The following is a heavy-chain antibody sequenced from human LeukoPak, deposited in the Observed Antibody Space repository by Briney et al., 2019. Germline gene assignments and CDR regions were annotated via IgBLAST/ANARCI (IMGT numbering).Heavy chain of an antibody. CDR1: GFTFSSYW. J-gene: IGHJ4*02. CDR3: VRDRDLNR. CDR2: IGGDGSGA. D-gene: IGHD1-14*01. Sequence: GGSLRLSCAASGFTFSSYWMHWVRQAPGKGLVWVARIGGDGSGATYVDSVKGRFTISRDNAKNTLYLQMNSLKVEDTAVYYFVRDRDLNRGGQGTLVTVPS. V-gene: IGHV3-74*01.